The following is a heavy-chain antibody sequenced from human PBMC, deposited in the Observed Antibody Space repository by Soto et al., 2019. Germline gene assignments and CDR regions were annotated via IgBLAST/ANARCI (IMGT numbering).Heavy chain of an antibody. CDR2: ISGSGGST. CDR3: AKDRASSGTTVRFDP. CDR1: GFTFSSNA. D-gene: IGHD1-1*01. J-gene: IGHJ5*02. V-gene: IGHV3-23*01. Sequence: GGSLRLSCAASGFTFSSNAMSWVRQAPGKGLEWVSSISGSGGSTYYADSVKGRFTISRDNSKNMLYLQMNTLRADDTAVYYCAKDRASSGTTVRFDPWGQGTMVTGSS.